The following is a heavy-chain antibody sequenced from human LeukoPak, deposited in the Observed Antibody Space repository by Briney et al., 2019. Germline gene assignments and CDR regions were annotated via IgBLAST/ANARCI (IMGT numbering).Heavy chain of an antibody. Sequence: SETLSLTCTVSGYSISSGYYWGWIRQPPGKGLEWIGSIYRSGSTYYNPSLKSRVTISVDTSKNQFSLKLSSVTAADTAVYYCARDYPEYYDFWSGYYWPFDYWGQGTLVTVSS. CDR3: ARDYPEYYDFWSGYYWPFDY. V-gene: IGHV4-38-2*02. CDR2: IYRSGST. D-gene: IGHD3-3*01. CDR1: GYSISSGYY. J-gene: IGHJ4*02.